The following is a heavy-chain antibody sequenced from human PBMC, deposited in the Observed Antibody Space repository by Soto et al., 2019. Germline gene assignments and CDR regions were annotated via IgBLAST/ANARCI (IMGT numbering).Heavy chain of an antibody. D-gene: IGHD4-17*01. CDR2: ISAYNGNT. CDR1: GYTFTSYC. Sequence: ASGKVSCKASGYTFTSYCISWVRHAPGQGLEWMGWISAYNGNTNYAQKLQGRVTMTTDTSTSTAYMELRSLRSDDTAVYYCARSLHDYGDYYFDYWGQGTLVTVSS. CDR3: ARSLHDYGDYYFDY. V-gene: IGHV1-18*01. J-gene: IGHJ4*02.